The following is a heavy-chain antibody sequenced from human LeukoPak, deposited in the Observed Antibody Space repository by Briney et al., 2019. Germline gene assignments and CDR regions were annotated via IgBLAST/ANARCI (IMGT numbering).Heavy chain of an antibody. CDR2: IYYSGST. CDR1: GGSISSSSYY. V-gene: IGHV4-39*07. Sequence: SETLSLTCTVSGGSISSSSYYWGWIRQPPGKGLEWIGSIYYSGSTYYNPSLKSRVTISVDTSKNQFSLKLSSVTAADTAVYYCASYNGSGHYWGQGTLVTVSS. J-gene: IGHJ4*02. D-gene: IGHD3-10*01. CDR3: ASYNGSGHY.